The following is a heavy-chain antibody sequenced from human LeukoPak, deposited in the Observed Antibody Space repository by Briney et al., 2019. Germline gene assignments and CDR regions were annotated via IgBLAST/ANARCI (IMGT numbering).Heavy chain of an antibody. CDR1: GFTFSSYA. D-gene: IGHD1-26*01. J-gene: IGHJ3*02. Sequence: GGSLRLSCAASGFTFSSYAMSGVRQAPGKGLEWVSAISGSGGSTYYADSVKGRFTISRDNSKNTLYLQMNSLRAEDTAGYYCARGGSYLSAFDIWGQGTMVTVSS. CDR3: ARGGSYLSAFDI. CDR2: ISGSGGST. V-gene: IGHV3-23*01.